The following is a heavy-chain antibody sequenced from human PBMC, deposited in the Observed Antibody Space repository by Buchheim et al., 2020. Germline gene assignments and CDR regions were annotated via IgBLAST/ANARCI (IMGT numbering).Heavy chain of an antibody. J-gene: IGHJ4*02. CDR1: GFTFSSYA. D-gene: IGHD4-11*01. V-gene: IGHV3-23*01. CDR2: ISGSGDNT. CDR3: AKGVGSNFAAHFDN. Sequence: EVQLLESGGGLVQPGGSLRLSCVVSGFTFSSYAMSWVRQAPGKGLDWVSGISGSGDNTYYADSVKGRFTISRDNSKNTLYLQMNSLRAEDMGVFYCAKGVGSNFAAHFDNWGQGTL.